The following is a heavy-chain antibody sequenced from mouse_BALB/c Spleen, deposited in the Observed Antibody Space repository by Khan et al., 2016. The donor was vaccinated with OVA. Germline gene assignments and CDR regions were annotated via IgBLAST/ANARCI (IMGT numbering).Heavy chain of an antibody. CDR1: GYTFTSYT. J-gene: IGHJ3*01. CDR2: INPSNGYT. D-gene: IGHD2-14*01. CDR3: VRDGAYHRNDGWFAY. Sequence: QVQLKQSGAELARPGASVKMSCKASGYTFTSYTIHWIKLRPGQGLEWIGFINPSNGYTNYNQKFKDKPTLTADKSSTTVYMQLSSLTSDDSAVYNCVRDGAYHRNDGWFAYWGQGTLVTVSA. V-gene: IGHV1-4*01.